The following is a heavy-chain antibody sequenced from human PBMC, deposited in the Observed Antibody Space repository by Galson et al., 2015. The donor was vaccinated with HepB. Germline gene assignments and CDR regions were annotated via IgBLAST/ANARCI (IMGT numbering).Heavy chain of an antibody. Sequence: SETLSLTCAVYGGSFSGYYWSWIRQPPGKGLEWIGEINHSGSTNYNPSLKSRVTISVDTSKNQFSLKLSSVTAADTAVYYCARVRGKLYGSGSYISGWFDPWGQGTLVTVSS. J-gene: IGHJ5*02. V-gene: IGHV4-34*01. CDR1: GGSFSGYY. CDR2: INHSGST. CDR3: ARVRGKLYGSGSYISGWFDP. D-gene: IGHD3-10*01.